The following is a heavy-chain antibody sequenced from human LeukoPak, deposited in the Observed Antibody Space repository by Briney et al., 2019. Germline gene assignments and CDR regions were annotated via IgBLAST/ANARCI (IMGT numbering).Heavy chain of an antibody. Sequence: GRSLRLSCAASGFTFSSYAMSWVRQAPGKGLEWVSAISNSGGTTYYADSVKGRFTISRDNSKNTLSLQMNSLRAEDTAVYYCAKALTPQLPGDYWGQGTLVTVSS. CDR2: ISNSGGTT. V-gene: IGHV3-23*01. CDR1: GFTFSSYA. J-gene: IGHJ4*02. D-gene: IGHD1-14*01. CDR3: AKALTPQLPGDY.